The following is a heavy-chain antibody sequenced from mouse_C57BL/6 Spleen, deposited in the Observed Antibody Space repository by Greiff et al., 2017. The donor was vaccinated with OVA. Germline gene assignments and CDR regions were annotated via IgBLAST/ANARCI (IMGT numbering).Heavy chain of an antibody. CDR3: ARSLGRNWYFDV. CDR1: GFTFSDYG. CDR2: ISRGSRTI. J-gene: IGHJ1*03. Sequence: VKLMESGGGLVKPGGSLTLSCAASGFTFSDYGMHWVRQAPEKGLEWVAYISRGSRTIYYADTVKGRFTISRDNAKNTLFLQMTSLRSEDTSMYYCARSLGRNWYFDVWGTGTTVTVSS. V-gene: IGHV5-17*01. D-gene: IGHD4-1*01.